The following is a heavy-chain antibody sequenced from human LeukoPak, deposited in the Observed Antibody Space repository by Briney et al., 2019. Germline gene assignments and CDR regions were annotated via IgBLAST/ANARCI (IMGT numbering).Heavy chain of an antibody. CDR2: ISSSSSHM. CDR1: GFTFNSYS. D-gene: IGHD1-26*01. V-gene: IGHV3-21*01. J-gene: IGHJ1*01. Sequence: GGSLRLSCAASGFTFNSYSMYWVRQAPGKGLEWFSSISSSSSHMFYADSVKGRFSISRDNANNSLYLQMNSLRAEDTAVYYCVRDSGSSYGYYFLHWGQGTLVTVSS. CDR3: VRDSGSSYGYYFLH.